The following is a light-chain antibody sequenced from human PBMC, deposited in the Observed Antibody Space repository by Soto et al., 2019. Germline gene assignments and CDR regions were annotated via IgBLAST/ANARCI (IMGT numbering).Light chain of an antibody. J-gene: IGKJ3*01. V-gene: IGKV3-20*01. CDR2: GAS. CDR1: QSVSRNY. CDR3: HHYGDSPIYT. Sequence: EIVMTQSPATLSVSPGERATLSCRASQSVSRNYLAWFQQKPGQAPRILIHGASSRAAGTPDRFSGSGSGTDFTLTISRLEPEDFAVYYCHHYGDSPIYTFGPGTKVDIK.